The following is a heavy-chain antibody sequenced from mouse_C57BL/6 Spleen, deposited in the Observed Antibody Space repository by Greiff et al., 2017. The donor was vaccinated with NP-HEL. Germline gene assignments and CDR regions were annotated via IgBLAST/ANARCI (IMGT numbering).Heavy chain of an antibody. CDR3: ARSEEWYSNYEGYYFDY. CDR1: GYAFSSYW. J-gene: IGHJ2*01. CDR2: IYPGDGDT. D-gene: IGHD2-5*01. Sequence: QVQLKQSGAELVKPGASVKISCKASGYAFSSYWMNWVKQRPGKGLEWIGQIYPGDGDTNYNGKFKGKATLTADKSSSTAYMQLSSLTSEDSAVYFCARSEEWYSNYEGYYFDYWGQGTTLTVSS. V-gene: IGHV1-80*01.